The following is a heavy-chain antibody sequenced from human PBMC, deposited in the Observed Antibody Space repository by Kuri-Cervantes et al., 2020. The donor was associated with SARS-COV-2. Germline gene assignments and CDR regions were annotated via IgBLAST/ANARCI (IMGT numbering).Heavy chain of an antibody. CDR2: ISYDGSNK. Sequence: GGSLRLSCTASGFTFSDAWMSWVRQAPGKGLEWVAVISYDGSNKYYADSVKGRFTISRDNSKNTLYLQMNSLRAEDTAVYYCARQVFDAFDIWGQGTMVTVSS. V-gene: IGHV3-30-3*01. CDR3: ARQVFDAFDI. J-gene: IGHJ3*02. CDR1: GFTFSDAW.